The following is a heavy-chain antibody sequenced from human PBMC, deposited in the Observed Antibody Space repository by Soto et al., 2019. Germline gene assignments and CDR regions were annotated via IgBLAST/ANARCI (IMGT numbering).Heavy chain of an antibody. V-gene: IGHV3-23*01. D-gene: IGHD2-15*01. CDR1: GFTFSSYS. CDR2: ISGSGGST. Sequence: GGSLRLSCAASGFTFSSYSMSWVRQAPGKGLEWVSAISGSGGSTYYADSVKGRFTISRDNSKNTLYLQMNSLRAEDTAVYYCAKTSPCSGGSCYFVPAFDIWGQGTMVTVSS. CDR3: AKTSPCSGGSCYFVPAFDI. J-gene: IGHJ3*02.